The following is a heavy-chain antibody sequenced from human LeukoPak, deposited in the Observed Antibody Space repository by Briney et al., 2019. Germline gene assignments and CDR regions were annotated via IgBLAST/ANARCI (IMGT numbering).Heavy chain of an antibody. CDR2: IIPIFGTA. CDR3: ARAYMVRGVITPNAFDI. D-gene: IGHD3-10*01. V-gene: IGHV1-69*01. Sequence: SVKVSCKASGGTFSSYAISWVRQAPGQGLGWMGGIIPIFGTANYAQKFQGRVTITADESTSTAYMELSSLRSEDTAVYYCARAYMVRGVITPNAFDIWGQGTMVTVSS. J-gene: IGHJ3*02. CDR1: GGTFSSYA.